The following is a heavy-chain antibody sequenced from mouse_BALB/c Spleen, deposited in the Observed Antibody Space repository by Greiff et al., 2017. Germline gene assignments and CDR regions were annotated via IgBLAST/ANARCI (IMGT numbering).Heavy chain of an antibody. D-gene: IGHD2-4*01. V-gene: IGHV2-2*02. J-gene: IGHJ4*01. CDR3: ARGRRDYDYDGKDYAMDY. CDR2: IWSGGST. Sequence: VQLQESGPGLVQPSQSLSITCTVSGFSLTSYGVHWVRQSPGKGLEWLGVIWSGGSTDYNAAFISRLSISKDNSKSQVFFKMNSLQANDTAIYYCARGRRDYDYDGKDYAMDYWGQGTSVTVSS. CDR1: GFSLTSYG.